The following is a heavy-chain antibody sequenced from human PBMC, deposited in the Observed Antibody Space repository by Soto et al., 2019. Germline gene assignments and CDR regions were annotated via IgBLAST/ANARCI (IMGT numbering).Heavy chain of an antibody. V-gene: IGHV3-13*01. CDR3: ARGGYCSSTSCEGGNWFDP. J-gene: IGHJ5*02. CDR2: IGTAGDT. Sequence: GGSLRLSCAASGFTFSSYDMHWVRQATGKGLEWVSAIGTAGDTYYPGSVKGRFTISRENAKNSLYLQMNSLRAGDTAVYYCARGGYCSSTSCEGGNWFDPWGQGTLVTVSS. CDR1: GFTFSSYD. D-gene: IGHD2-2*01.